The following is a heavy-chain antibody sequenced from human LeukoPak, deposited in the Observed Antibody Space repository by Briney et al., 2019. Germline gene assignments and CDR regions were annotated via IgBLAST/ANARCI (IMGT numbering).Heavy chain of an antibody. J-gene: IGHJ4*02. CDR3: ADRVSSCGYDY. V-gene: IGHV4-39*01. CDR2: IYYSGST. Sequence: SETLSLTCKVPGGSISSSSDDCGWIRQPPGKGLEWIGSIYYSGSTYYNPSLKSRVTISVDTAKNQFSLKLSSVTAADTAVYYCADRVSSCGYDYWSQGTLVTVSS. D-gene: IGHD5-12*01. CDR1: GGSISSSSDD.